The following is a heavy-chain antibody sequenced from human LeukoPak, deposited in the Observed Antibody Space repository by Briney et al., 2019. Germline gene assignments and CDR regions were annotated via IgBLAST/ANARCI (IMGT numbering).Heavy chain of an antibody. J-gene: IGHJ4*02. CDR1: GFTFTSYW. V-gene: IGHV3-7*01. CDR3: AREDGTFDY. CDR2: IKPDGDT. Sequence: GGSLRLSCAASGFTFTSYWMNWVRQAPEKGLEWVANIKPDGDTYYVDSAKGRFTISRDNAKNSLYLQMNSLRAEDTAVYYCAREDGTFDYWGQGALVTVSS. D-gene: IGHD1-1*01.